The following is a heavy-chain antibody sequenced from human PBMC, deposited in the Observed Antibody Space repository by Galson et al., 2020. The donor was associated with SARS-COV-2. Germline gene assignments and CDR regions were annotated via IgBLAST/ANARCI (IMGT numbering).Heavy chain of an antibody. CDR1: GGSFSGYY. CDR3: ARGYDFWSAPFDY. J-gene: IGHJ4*02. D-gene: IGHD3-3*01. V-gene: IGHV4-34*01. CDR2: INHSGST. Sequence: SQTLSLTCVVYGGSFSGYYWSWIRQSPGKGLEWIGEINHSGSTNYNPSLKSRVTISVDTSKNQFSLKLSSVTASDTAVYYCARGYDFWSAPFDYWGQGTLVAVSS.